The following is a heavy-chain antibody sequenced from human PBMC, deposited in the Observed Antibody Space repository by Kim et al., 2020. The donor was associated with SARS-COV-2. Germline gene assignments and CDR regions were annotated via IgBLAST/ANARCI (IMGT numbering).Heavy chain of an antibody. CDR2: IYSGGST. CDR3: ARETQTEYYYGSGSAHGMDV. D-gene: IGHD3-10*01. CDR1: GFTVSSNY. V-gene: IGHV3-53*01. Sequence: GGSLRLSCAASGFTVSSNYMSWVRQAPGKGLEWVSVIYSGGSTYYADSVKGRFTISRDNSKNTLYLQMNSLRAEDTAVYYCARETQTEYYYGSGSAHGMDVWGQGTTVTVSS. J-gene: IGHJ6*02.